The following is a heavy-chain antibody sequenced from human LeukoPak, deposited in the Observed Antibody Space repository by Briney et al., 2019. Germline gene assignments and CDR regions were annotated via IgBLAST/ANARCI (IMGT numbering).Heavy chain of an antibody. CDR1: GGSFSNYY. CDR2: IDDSGRT. J-gene: IGHJ6*03. D-gene: IGHD1-7*01. V-gene: IGHV4-34*01. CDR3: ARRWNYGRNYYIDV. Sequence: SETLSLTCAVYGGSFSNYYWSWIRQTPGKGMEWIGEIDDSGRTNYNPSLMSRVTVSVDTSKNQFSLRLTSVTATDTAVYYCARRWNYGRNYYIDVWGKGAAVSVSS.